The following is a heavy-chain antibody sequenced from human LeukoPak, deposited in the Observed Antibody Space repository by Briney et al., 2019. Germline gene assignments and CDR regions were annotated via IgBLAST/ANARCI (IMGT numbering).Heavy chain of an antibody. D-gene: IGHD3-10*01. CDR1: GIIFSNFA. Sequence: GGSLRLSCEVSGIIFSNFAMAWVRQAPGKGLEWVAFIRYDGSNKYYADSVKGRFTISRDNSKNTLYLQMNSLRAEDTAVYYCAKDRDYYGSGTPLYMDVWGKGTTVTISS. CDR3: AKDRDYYGSGTPLYMDV. CDR2: IRYDGSNK. V-gene: IGHV3-30*02. J-gene: IGHJ6*03.